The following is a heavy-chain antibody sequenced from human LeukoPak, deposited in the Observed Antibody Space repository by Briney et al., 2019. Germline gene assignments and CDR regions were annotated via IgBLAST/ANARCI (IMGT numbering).Heavy chain of an antibody. V-gene: IGHV3-48*02. CDR3: ARKVAATTDFDF. CDR1: GFTSSAYG. J-gene: IGHJ4*02. CDR2: ISGSSSAI. D-gene: IGHD6-19*01. Sequence: GGSLRLSCAASGFTSSAYGINWVRQAPGKGLEWVSYISGSSSAIYYADSVKGRFTISRDNAKNSLYLQMNSLRDEDTAVYYCARKVAATTDFDFWGQGTLVTVSS.